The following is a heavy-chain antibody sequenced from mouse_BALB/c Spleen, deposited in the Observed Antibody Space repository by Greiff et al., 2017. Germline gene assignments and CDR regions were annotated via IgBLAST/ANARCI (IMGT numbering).Heavy chain of an antibody. CDR2: IYPYNGGT. CDR3: ARGGGNYEGFAY. Sequence: VQLKQSGPELVKPGASVKISCKASGYTFTDYNMHWVKQSHGKSLEWIGYIYPYNGGTGYNQKFKSKATLTVDNSSSTAYMELRSLTSEDSAVYYCARGGGNYEGFAYWGQGTLVTVSA. V-gene: IGHV1S29*02. CDR1: GYTFTDYN. J-gene: IGHJ3*01. D-gene: IGHD2-1*01.